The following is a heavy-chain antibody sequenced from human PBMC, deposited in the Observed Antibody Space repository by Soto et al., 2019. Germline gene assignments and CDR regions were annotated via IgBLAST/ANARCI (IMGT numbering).Heavy chain of an antibody. CDR2: IIPIFGTA. D-gene: IGHD2-2*01. CDR1: GGTFSSYA. CDR3: ASIWTSYQLPNKAFDY. Sequence: QVQLVQSGAEVKKPGSSVKVSCKASGGTFSSYAISWVRQAPGQGLEWMGGIIPIFGTANYAQKFQGRVTITADESTSTAYMELSSLRSEDTAVYYCASIWTSYQLPNKAFDYWGQGTLVTVSS. V-gene: IGHV1-69*12. J-gene: IGHJ4*02.